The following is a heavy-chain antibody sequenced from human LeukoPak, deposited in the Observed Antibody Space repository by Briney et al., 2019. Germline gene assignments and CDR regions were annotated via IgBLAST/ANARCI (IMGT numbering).Heavy chain of an antibody. Sequence: ASVKPSCKASGPPLTDYYMHWGREAPGQGLEWMGWVNPKNGGTIYAHKVHGRVTMTRHTPLSTAYMELSSLRCDDTAIYYCAWWFFDSRSHIDYWAQETLVPVSS. D-gene: IGHD2-15*01. J-gene: IGHJ4*02. CDR3: AWWFFDSRSHIDY. CDR1: GPPLTDYY. CDR2: VNPKNGGT. V-gene: IGHV1-2*02.